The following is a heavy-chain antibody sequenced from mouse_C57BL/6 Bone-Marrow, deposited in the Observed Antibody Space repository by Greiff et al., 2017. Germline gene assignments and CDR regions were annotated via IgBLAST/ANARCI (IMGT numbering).Heavy chain of an antibody. J-gene: IGHJ2*01. CDR3: TTTCDYEKDYFDY. V-gene: IGHV14-4*01. Sequence: EVKLVESGAELVRPGASVKLSCTASGFNIKDDYMHWVKQRPEQGLEWIGWIDPENGDTEYASKFQGKATITADTSSNTAYLQLSSLTSEDTAVYYCTTTCDYEKDYFDYWGQGTTLTVSS. CDR2: IDPENGDT. CDR1: GFNIKDDY. D-gene: IGHD2-4*01.